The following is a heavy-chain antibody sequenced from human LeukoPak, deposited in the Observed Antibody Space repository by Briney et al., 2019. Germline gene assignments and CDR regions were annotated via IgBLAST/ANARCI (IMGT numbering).Heavy chain of an antibody. CDR1: GGTFTSYA. V-gene: IGHV1-69*05. D-gene: IGHD3-22*01. J-gene: IGHJ4*02. CDR3: ASRVIRRRGYYDSSGYYLDY. CDR2: IFPIFGTA. Sequence: ASVKLSCKASGGTFTSYAISWVRHAPGQGLEWMGVIFPIFGTANYAQKFHGRATTTTEESTSTAYMELSSLRSEDTAVLYCASRVIRRRGYYDSSGYYLDYWGQGTLVTVSS.